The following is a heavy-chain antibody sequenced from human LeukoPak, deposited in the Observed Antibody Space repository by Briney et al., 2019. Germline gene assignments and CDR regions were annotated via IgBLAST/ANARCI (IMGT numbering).Heavy chain of an antibody. V-gene: IGHV4-61*02. CDR3: AREHYYYGSGSYYTLDY. D-gene: IGHD3-10*01. CDR1: GGCISSGSYY. J-gene: IGHJ4*02. Sequence: PSETLSLTCTVSGGCISSGSYYWSWIRQPAGKGLEWIGRIYTSGSTNYNPSLKSRVTISVDTSKNQFSLKLSSVTAADTAVYYCAREHYYYGSGSYYTLDYWGQGTLVAVSS. CDR2: IYTSGST.